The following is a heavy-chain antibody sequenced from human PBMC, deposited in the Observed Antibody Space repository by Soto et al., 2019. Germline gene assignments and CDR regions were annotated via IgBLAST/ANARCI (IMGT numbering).Heavy chain of an antibody. D-gene: IGHD1-26*01. CDR1: GFTFSSYA. Sequence: GGSLRLSCAASGFTFSSYAMHWVRQAPGKGLEWVAVISYDGSNKYYADSVKGRFTISRDNSKNTLYLQMNSLRAEDTAVYYCARVISGSYSGSDAFDIWGQGTMVTVSS. J-gene: IGHJ3*02. CDR3: ARVISGSYSGSDAFDI. V-gene: IGHV3-30-3*01. CDR2: ISYDGSNK.